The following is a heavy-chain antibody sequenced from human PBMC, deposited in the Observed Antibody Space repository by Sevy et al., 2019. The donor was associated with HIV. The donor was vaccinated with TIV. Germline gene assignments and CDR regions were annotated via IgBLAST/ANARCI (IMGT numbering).Heavy chain of an antibody. CDR2: ISGSGGYT. D-gene: IGHD3-22*01. CDR1: GFTFSSYA. Sequence: GGSLRLSCAASGFTFSSYAMTWVRQAPGKGLEWVSAISGSGGYTYYADSVKGRFTISSDNSKKTLDLQMHSLRAEDTAVYYCAKEGYESSGYYHWGQGTLVTVSS. J-gene: IGHJ5*02. V-gene: IGHV3-23*01. CDR3: AKEGYESSGYYH.